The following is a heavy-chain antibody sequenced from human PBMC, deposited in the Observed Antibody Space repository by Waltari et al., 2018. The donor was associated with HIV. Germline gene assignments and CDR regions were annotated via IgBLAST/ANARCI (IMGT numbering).Heavy chain of an antibody. CDR2: IYHSGST. CDR1: GYSISSGYY. CDR3: ARVRIVVVTAHWYFDL. V-gene: IGHV4-38-2*01. D-gene: IGHD2-21*02. Sequence: QVQLQESGPGLVKPSETLSRTCAVSGYSISSGYYWAWLRRPPGKGLECIGSIYHSGSTYYNPSLKSRVTISVDTSKNQFSLKLSSVTAADTAVYYCARVRIVVVTAHWYFDLWGRGTLVTVSS. J-gene: IGHJ2*01.